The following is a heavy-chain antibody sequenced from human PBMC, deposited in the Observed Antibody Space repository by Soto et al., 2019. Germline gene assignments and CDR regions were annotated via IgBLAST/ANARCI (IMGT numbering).Heavy chain of an antibody. CDR3: ARGTRYSSSWRPNNWFDP. V-gene: IGHV4-34*01. CDR1: GGSFSGYY. J-gene: IGHJ5*02. Sequence: QVQLQQWGAGLLKPSETLSLTCAVYGGSFSGYYWSWIRQPPGRGLEWIGGINHSGSTNRNPSLGTRVTVSVDTSKNQFSLKLSSVTAADTAVYYCARGTRYSSSWRPNNWFDPWGQGTLVTVSS. CDR2: INHSGST. D-gene: IGHD6-6*01.